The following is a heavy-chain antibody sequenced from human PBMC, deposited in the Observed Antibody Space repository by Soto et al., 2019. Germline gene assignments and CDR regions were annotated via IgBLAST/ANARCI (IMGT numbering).Heavy chain of an antibody. Sequence: QVQLVQSGAEVKKPGSSVKVSCKTSGGPFNNHAINWVRQAPGQGLEWVGLVIPTLATADYAQKFQGRVTMTADEVTNTAYMDLSTLRSDDPGVYYCASDYGEIEAFDIWGEGTLVTVSS. D-gene: IGHD4-17*01. J-gene: IGHJ3*02. CDR1: GGPFNNHA. CDR3: ASDYGEIEAFDI. V-gene: IGHV1-69*01. CDR2: VIPTLATA.